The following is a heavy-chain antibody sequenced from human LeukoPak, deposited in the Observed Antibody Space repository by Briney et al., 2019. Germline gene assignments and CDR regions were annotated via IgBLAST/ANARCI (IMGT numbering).Heavy chain of an antibody. CDR2: ISCSGGST. Sequence: GGSLRLPCAASGFTFSTYAVSWVPQAPGKGVEWVSDISCSGGSTYYADSVKGRFTISRDNSKTTLYLHMHSLRADDTALYYCANSLSHLRKSDFDYWGQGTLVTVSS. CDR3: ANSLSHLRKSDFDY. CDR1: GFTFSTYA. V-gene: IGHV3-23*01. D-gene: IGHD3-16*02. J-gene: IGHJ4*02.